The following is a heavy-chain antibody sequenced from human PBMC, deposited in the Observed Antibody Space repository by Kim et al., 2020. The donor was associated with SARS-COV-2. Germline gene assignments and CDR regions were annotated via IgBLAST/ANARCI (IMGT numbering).Heavy chain of an antibody. J-gene: IGHJ4*02. D-gene: IGHD3-22*01. CDR1: GYTFTSYA. V-gene: IGHV1-3*01. CDR3: ARDRLYYYDSSGYSDY. CDR2: INAGNGNT. Sequence: ASVKVSCKSSGYTFTSYAMHWVRQAPGQRLEWMGWINAGNGNTKYSQKFQGRVTITRDTSASTAYMELSSLRSEDTAVYYCARDRLYYYDSSGYSDYWGQGTLVTVSS.